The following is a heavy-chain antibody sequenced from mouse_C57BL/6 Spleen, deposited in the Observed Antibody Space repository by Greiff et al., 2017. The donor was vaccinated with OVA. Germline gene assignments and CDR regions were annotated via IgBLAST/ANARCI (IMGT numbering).Heavy chain of an antibody. V-gene: IGHV1-81*01. D-gene: IGHD1-1*01. Sequence: VKLMESGAELARPGASVKLSCKASGYTFTSYGISWVKQRTGQGLEWIGEIYPRSGNTYYNEKFKGKATLTADKSSSTAYMELRSLTSEDSAVYFCARWTTEVAGDYWGQGTTLTVSS. CDR2: IYPRSGNT. CDR1: GYTFTSYG. J-gene: IGHJ2*01. CDR3: ARWTTEVAGDY.